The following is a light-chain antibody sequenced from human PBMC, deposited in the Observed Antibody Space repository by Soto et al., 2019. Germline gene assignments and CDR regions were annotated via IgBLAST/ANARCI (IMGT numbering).Light chain of an antibody. CDR1: QRLLHSNGHNY. Sequence: DVVMTQSPLSLPVTPGESASISCRSSQRLLHSNGHNYWDWYLQKPGQSPQLLIYLGSNRASGVPDRFSGSGSGTDFTLKISRVEAEDVGVYYCMQALQSPRTFGQGTKLEIK. CDR2: LGS. CDR3: MQALQSPRT. J-gene: IGKJ2*01. V-gene: IGKV2-28*01.